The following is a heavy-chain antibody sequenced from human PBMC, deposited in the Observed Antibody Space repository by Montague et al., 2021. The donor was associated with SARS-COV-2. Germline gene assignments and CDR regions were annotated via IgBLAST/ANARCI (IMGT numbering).Heavy chain of an antibody. D-gene: IGHD2-2*01. V-gene: IGHV2-5*01. CDR2: IYWSDDK. J-gene: IGHJ2*01. Sequence: PALVKPTQTLTLTCTFSGFSLKTSGEGVGWIRQSPGKAPEWLALIYWSDDKNYSPSLKSRLTISKDTSKNQVVLSMTNMGPVDTATYYCAHPRAYCSDTTCYRHWNFDLGGRGTLVTVSS. CDR3: AHPRAYCSDTTCYRHWNFDL. CDR1: GFSLKTSGEG.